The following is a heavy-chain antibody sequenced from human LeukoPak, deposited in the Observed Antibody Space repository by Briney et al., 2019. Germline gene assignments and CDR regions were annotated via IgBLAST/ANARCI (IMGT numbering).Heavy chain of an antibody. J-gene: IGHJ5*02. CDR3: ARDGFDYSISNWFDP. CDR2: ISAYNGNT. Sequence: ASVKVSWKASGYTFTSYGISWVRQAPGQGLEWMGWISAYNGNTNYAQKLQGRVTMTTDTSTSTAYMELRSLRSDDTAVYYCARDGFDYSISNWFDPWGQGTLVTVSS. CDR1: GYTFTSYG. V-gene: IGHV1-18*01. D-gene: IGHD4-11*01.